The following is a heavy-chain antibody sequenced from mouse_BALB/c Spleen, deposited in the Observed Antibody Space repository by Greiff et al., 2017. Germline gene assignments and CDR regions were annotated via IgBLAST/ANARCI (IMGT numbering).Heavy chain of an antibody. J-gene: IGHJ1*01. D-gene: IGHD1-1*01. Sequence: QVHVKQSGAELARPGASVKMSCKASGYTFTSYTMHWVKQRPGQGLEWIGYINPSSGYTNYNQKFKDKATLTADKSSSTAYMQLSSLTSEDSAVYYCARSNYGSSEDWYFDVWGAGTTVTVSS. CDR1: GYTFTSYT. CDR3: ARSNYGSSEDWYFDV. CDR2: INPSSGYT. V-gene: IGHV1-4*01.